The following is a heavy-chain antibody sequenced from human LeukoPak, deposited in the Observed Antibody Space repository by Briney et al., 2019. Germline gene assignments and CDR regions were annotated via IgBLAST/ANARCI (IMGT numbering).Heavy chain of an antibody. CDR3: ARDFNWNSYFDY. D-gene: IGHD1-7*01. CDR1: GFTFSNYV. V-gene: IGHV3-48*01. Sequence: PGGSLRLSCAASGFTFSNYVMNWVRQAPGKGLEWISYISASSETIYYADSVQGRFTVSRDNAKNSLYLQMNSLRAEDTAVYYCARDFNWNSYFDYWGQGALVTVSS. J-gene: IGHJ4*02. CDR2: ISASSETI.